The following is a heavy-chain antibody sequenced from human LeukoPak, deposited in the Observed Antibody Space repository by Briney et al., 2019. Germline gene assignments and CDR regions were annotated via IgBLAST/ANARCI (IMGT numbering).Heavy chain of an antibody. CDR2: MNPNSGNT. V-gene: IGHV1-8*01. J-gene: IGHJ5*02. CDR1: GYTFTSYD. Sequence: ASVKVSCKASGYTFTSYDINWVRQATGQGLEWMGWMNPNSGNTGYAQKFQGRVTMTRNTSISTAYMELSSLRSEDTAVYYCAREDFTMVRGVISWFDPWGQETLVTVSS. CDR3: AREDFTMVRGVISWFDP. D-gene: IGHD3-10*01.